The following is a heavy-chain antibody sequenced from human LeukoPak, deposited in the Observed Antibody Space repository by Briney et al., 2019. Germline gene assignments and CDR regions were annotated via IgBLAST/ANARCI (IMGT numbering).Heavy chain of an antibody. CDR2: INPNSGGT. CDR3: ARGPVIKGFDY. V-gene: IGHV1-2*02. D-gene: IGHD3-22*01. J-gene: IGHJ4*02. Sequence: GASVKVSCKASGYTFTSYGISWVRQAPGQGLEWMGWINPNSGGTNYAQKFQGRVTMTRDTSISTAYMELSRLRSDDTAVYYCARGPVIKGFDYWGQGTLVTVSS. CDR1: GYTFTSYG.